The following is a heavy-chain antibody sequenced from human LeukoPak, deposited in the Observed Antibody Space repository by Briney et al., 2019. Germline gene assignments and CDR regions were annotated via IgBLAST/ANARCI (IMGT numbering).Heavy chain of an antibody. CDR2: ISGSDGST. CDR1: GFTFSTYA. V-gene: IGHV3-23*01. CDR3: ARDEGELGISDFDY. Sequence: GGSLRLSCAASGFTFSTYAMNWVRQAPGKGLEWVSAISGSDGSTYYADSVKGQFTISRDNSKNTLYLQMNSLRAEDTAVYYCARDEGELGISDFDYWGQGTLVTVSS. J-gene: IGHJ4*02. D-gene: IGHD7-27*01.